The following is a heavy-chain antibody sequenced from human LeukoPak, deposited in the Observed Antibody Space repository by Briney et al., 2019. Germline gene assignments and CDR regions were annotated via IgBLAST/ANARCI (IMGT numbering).Heavy chain of an antibody. V-gene: IGHV1-69*06. CDR2: IIPIFGTA. CDR1: GGTFSSYA. CDR3: ARDAGAPLLYYYYYYGMDV. D-gene: IGHD3-10*01. J-gene: IGHJ6*04. Sequence: ASVKVSCKASGGTFSSYAISWVRQAPGQGLEWMGGIIPIFGTANYAQKFQGRVTTTADKSTSTAYMELSSLRSEDTAVYYCARDAGAPLLYYYYYYGMDVWGKGTTVTVSS.